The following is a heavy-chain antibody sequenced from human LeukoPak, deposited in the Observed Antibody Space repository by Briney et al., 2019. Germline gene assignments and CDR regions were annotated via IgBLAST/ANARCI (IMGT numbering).Heavy chain of an antibody. Sequence: GGSLRLSCAASGFTFSSYEMNWVRQAPGKELEWVSYISSLGSTIYYADSVKGRFTISRDNAKNSLYLQMNSLRADDTAVYYCARVRSIAAVTAWFDPWGQGTLVTVSS. D-gene: IGHD6-13*01. CDR3: ARVRSIAAVTAWFDP. V-gene: IGHV3-48*03. CDR1: GFTFSSYE. J-gene: IGHJ5*02. CDR2: ISSLGSTI.